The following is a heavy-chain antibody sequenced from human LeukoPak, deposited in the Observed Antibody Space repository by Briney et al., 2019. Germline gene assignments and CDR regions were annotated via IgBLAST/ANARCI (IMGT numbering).Heavy chain of an antibody. CDR3: ARVSGYDWESFYDY. CDR2: IYYSGST. Sequence: SETLSLTCSVSGGSISSYHWSWIRQPPGKGLEWIGYIYYSGSTNYNPSLKSRVTISVDTSKNQFSLKLNSVTAADTAVYYCARVSGYDWESFYDYWGQGTLVTVSS. J-gene: IGHJ4*02. V-gene: IGHV4-59*01. D-gene: IGHD5-12*01. CDR1: GGSISSYH.